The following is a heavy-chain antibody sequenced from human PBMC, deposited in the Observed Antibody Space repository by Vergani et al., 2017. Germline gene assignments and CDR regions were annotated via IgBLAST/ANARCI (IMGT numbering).Heavy chain of an antibody. CDR1: GFTFSSNY. CDR3: ARATSYGDYGPAFDI. J-gene: IGHJ3*02. V-gene: IGHV3-66*01. CDR2: IYSGGST. D-gene: IGHD4-17*01. Sequence: VQLVESGGGVVQPGTSLRLSCAASGFTFSSNYMSWVRQAPGKGLEWVSVIYSGGSTYYADSVKGRFTISRDNSKNTLYLQMNSLRAEDTAVYYCARATSYGDYGPAFDIWGQGTMVTVSS.